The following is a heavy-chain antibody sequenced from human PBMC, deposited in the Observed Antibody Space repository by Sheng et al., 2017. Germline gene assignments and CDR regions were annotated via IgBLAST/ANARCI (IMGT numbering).Heavy chain of an antibody. CDR2: FYHRGST. CDR3: ARVRNCGGGTCYHYVDY. CDR1: GDSISSGYS. V-gene: IGHV4-38-2*01. Sequence: QVQLQESGPGLVKPSETLSLTCAVSGDSISSGYSWGWIRQPPGKGLEWVGNFYHRGSTYYNPSLKSRLTMSVDTSKNQFSLKLSSVTAADTAVYYCARVRNCGGGTCYHYVDYWGQGNPGHRLL. D-gene: IGHD2-15*01. J-gene: IGHJ4*02.